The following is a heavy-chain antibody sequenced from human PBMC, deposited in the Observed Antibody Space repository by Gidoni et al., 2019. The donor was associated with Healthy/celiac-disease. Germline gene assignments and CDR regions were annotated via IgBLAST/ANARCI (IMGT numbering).Heavy chain of an antibody. CDR1: GFTFSNAW. CDR2: IKSKTDGGTT. CDR3: TTRSWYGDYFDY. Sequence: EVQLVESGGGLVKPGGSLRLSCAASGFTFSNAWMSWVRQAPGKGLEWVGRIKSKTDGGTTDYAAPVKGRFTISRDDSKNTLYLQMNSLKTEDTAVYYCTTRSWYGDYFDYWGQGTLVTVSS. V-gene: IGHV3-15*01. J-gene: IGHJ4*02. D-gene: IGHD6-13*01.